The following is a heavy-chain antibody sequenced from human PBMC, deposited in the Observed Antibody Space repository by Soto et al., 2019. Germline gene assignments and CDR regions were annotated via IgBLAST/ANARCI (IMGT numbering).Heavy chain of an antibody. CDR1: GFTFSSHW. V-gene: IGHV3-74*01. Sequence: EVQLVESGGGSVQPGASLRLSCAASGFTFSSHWVHWVRQVPGKGLVWLSRINPDGTRTNYADSVKGRFAISRDNAENTVYLHMNSLRVEDSAAYYCARGGLGTFLLDYWGQGTLVSVSS. CDR2: INPDGTRT. CDR3: ARGGLGTFLLDY. D-gene: IGHD1-7*01. J-gene: IGHJ4*02.